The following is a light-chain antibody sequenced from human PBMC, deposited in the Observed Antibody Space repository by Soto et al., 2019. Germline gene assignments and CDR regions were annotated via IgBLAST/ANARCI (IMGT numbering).Light chain of an antibody. V-gene: IGKV3-20*01. Sequence: EIVLKQSPGTLSLSPGERATLSCRASQSVSSSYLAWYQQKPGQAPRLLIYGASSRATGIPDRFSGSGSGTDFTLSISRLEPEDFAVYYCQHYGGSFIFGPGTKVDIK. CDR2: GAS. CDR3: QHYGGSFI. J-gene: IGKJ3*01. CDR1: QSVSSSY.